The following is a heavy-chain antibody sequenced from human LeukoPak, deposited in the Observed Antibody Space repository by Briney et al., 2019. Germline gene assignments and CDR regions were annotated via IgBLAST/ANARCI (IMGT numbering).Heavy chain of an antibody. CDR1: GYTFTSYY. V-gene: IGHV1-46*01. J-gene: IGHJ4*02. CDR2: INPSGGST. CDR3: ARADCSGGSCYYADFDY. Sequence: ASVKVSCKASGYTFTSYYMHWVRHAPGQGLEWMGIINPSGGSTSYAQKFQGRVTMTRDMSTSTVYMELSSLRSEDTAVYYCARADCSGGSCYYADFDYWGQGTLVTVSS. D-gene: IGHD2-15*01.